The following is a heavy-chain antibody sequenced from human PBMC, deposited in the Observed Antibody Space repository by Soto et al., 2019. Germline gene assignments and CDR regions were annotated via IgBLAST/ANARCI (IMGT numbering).Heavy chain of an antibody. Sequence: SETLSLTCTVSGGSISSYYWSWIRQPPGKGLEWIGYIYYSGSTNYNPSLKSRVTISVDTSKNQFSLKLCSVTAADTAEYYCARAGVYYGSGSYYNGMDVWGQGTTVTVSS. CDR3: ARAGVYYGSGSYYNGMDV. D-gene: IGHD3-10*01. J-gene: IGHJ6*02. CDR2: IYYSGST. CDR1: GGSISSYY. V-gene: IGHV4-59*01.